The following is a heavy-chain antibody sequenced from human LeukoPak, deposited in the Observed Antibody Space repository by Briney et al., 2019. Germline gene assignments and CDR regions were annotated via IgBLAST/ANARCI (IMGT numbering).Heavy chain of an antibody. CDR1: GFTFSSYG. J-gene: IGHJ4*02. V-gene: IGHV3-30*18. D-gene: IGHD6-19*01. Sequence: PGGSLRLSCAASGFTFSSYGMHWVRQAPGKGLEWVAVISNDGGNKYYADSVKGRFTISRDNSKNTLYLQMNSLRAEDTAVYYCVKDRGSGYLDYWGQGTLVTVSS. CDR2: ISNDGGNK. CDR3: VKDRGSGYLDY.